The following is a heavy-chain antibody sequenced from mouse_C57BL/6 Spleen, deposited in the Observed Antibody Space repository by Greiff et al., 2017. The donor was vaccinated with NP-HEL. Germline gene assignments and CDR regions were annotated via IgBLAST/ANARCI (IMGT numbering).Heavy chain of an antibody. CDR3: ARELRFYAMDY. CDR1: GFTFSSYA. D-gene: IGHD1-1*01. CDR2: ISDGGSYT. V-gene: IGHV5-4*01. J-gene: IGHJ4*01. Sequence: EVKLMESGGGLVKPGGSLKLSCAASGFTFSSYAMSWVRQTPEKRLEWVATISDGGSYTYYPDNVKGRFTISRDNAKNNLYLQMSHLKSEDTAMYYCARELRFYAMDYWGQGTSVTVSS.